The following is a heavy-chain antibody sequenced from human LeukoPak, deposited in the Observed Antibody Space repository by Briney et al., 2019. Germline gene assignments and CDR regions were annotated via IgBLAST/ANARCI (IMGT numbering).Heavy chain of an antibody. V-gene: IGHV5-51*01. CDR2: IYPGDSDT. J-gene: IGHJ4*02. CDR1: GYSFTSYW. CDR3: ARWGYSYGRRFDY. D-gene: IGHD5-18*01. Sequence: GESLKISCKGSGYSFTSYWNGWVRQMPGKGLEWMGIIYPGDSDTRYSPSFQGQVTISAGKSVSTAYLQWSSLKASDTAMYYCARWGYSYGRRFDYWGQGTLVTVSS.